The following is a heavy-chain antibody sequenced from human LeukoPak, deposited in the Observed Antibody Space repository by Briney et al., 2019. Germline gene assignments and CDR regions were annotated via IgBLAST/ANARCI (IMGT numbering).Heavy chain of an antibody. CDR1: GGSITSSNHH. CDR3: ASRTQSTSSFDF. D-gene: IGHD6-6*01. CDR2: TSYSGSA. Sequence: SETLSLTCTVSGGSITSSNHHWRWIRQPPGKGLEWIGTTSYSGSASYNPSLTSRVTTSVDSSKNQFSLQLTSVTAADTAVYFCASRTQSTSSFDFWGQGTLVTVSS. J-gene: IGHJ4*02. V-gene: IGHV4-39*01.